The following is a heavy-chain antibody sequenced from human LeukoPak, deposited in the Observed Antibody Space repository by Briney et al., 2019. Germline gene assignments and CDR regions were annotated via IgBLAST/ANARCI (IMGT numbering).Heavy chain of an antibody. Sequence: GGSLRLSCAASGFTFDDYGMSWVRHDPGKGLEWVSVNSGSGAGTYYADSVKGRFTISRDNSKNTLYLQMNSLRAEDTAVYYCAKGSSGWYGVGFGYWGQGTLVTVSS. J-gene: IGHJ4*02. V-gene: IGHV3-23*01. CDR2: NSGSGAGT. D-gene: IGHD6-19*01. CDR3: AKGSSGWYGVGFGY. CDR1: GFTFDDYG.